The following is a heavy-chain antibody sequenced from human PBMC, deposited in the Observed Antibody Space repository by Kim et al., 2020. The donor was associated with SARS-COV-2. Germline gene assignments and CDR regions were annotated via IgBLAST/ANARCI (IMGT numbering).Heavy chain of an antibody. CDR3: ARPHDLGYYFDY. CDR2: ISYDGSNK. D-gene: IGHD1-1*01. CDR1: GFTFSSYA. J-gene: IGHJ4*02. V-gene: IGHV3-30*04. Sequence: GGYLRLSCAASGFTFSSYAMHWVRQAPGKGLEWVAVISYDGSNKYYADSVKGRFTISRDNSKNTLYLQMNSLRAEDTAVYYCARPHDLGYYFDYWGQGTL.